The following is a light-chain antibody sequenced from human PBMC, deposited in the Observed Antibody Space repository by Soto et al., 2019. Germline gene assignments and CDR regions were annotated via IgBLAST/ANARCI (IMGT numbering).Light chain of an antibody. Sequence: QSALTQPPSASGSPGQSVTISCTGTSSDVGGYNYVSWYQQHPGKAPKLMIYEVSKRPSGVPDRFSGSKSGNTASLTVSGLQAEDEADYYYRSYADSNNFSRVVFGGGTKLTVL. CDR2: EVS. CDR1: SSDVGGYNY. V-gene: IGLV2-8*01. J-gene: IGLJ2*01. CDR3: RSYADSNNFSRVV.